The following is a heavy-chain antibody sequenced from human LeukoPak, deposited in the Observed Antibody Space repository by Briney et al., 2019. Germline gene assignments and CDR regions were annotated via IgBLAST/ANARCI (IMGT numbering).Heavy chain of an antibody. J-gene: IGHJ4*02. CDR3: ANRPNPFYFDY. CDR2: ISGSGGGT. CDR1: GFPFSSYA. V-gene: IGHV3-23*01. D-gene: IGHD1-14*01. Sequence: PGGSLRLSCAASGFPFSSYAMSWVRQAPGKGLEWVSAISGSGGGTYYADSVKGRFTISRDNSKNTLFLQMNSLSAEDTAVYDCANRPNPFYFDYWGQGTLVTVSS.